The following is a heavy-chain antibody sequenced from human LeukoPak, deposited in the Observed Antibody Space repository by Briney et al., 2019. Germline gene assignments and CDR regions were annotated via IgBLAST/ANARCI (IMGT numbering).Heavy chain of an antibody. J-gene: IGHJ6*02. V-gene: IGHV3-30*02. CDR2: MRYDGSNK. CDR3: ARVRGITMVRGVIIDYGMDV. Sequence: GGSLRLSCAAPGFGFSSYGMHWVRQAPGKGLEWVAFMRYDGSNKHYADSVKGGFTISKDNSKNTLYLQMNSLRAEDTAVYYCARVRGITMVRGVIIDYGMDVWGQGTTVTVSS. CDR1: GFGFSSYG. D-gene: IGHD3-10*01.